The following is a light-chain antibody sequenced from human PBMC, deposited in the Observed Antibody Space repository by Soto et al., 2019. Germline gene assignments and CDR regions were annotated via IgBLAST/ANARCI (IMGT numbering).Light chain of an antibody. CDR1: ALTNQY. Sequence: SYELTQLPSVSLSPGQTARITSSGDALTNQYGYWYQQKAGQAPVLVIYKDNQRPSGIPERFSGSSSGTIVTLTITGVQAEDEADYYCQSADTRGTYVVFGGGTTLTVL. CDR3: QSADTRGTYVV. CDR2: KDN. J-gene: IGLJ3*02. V-gene: IGLV3-25*03.